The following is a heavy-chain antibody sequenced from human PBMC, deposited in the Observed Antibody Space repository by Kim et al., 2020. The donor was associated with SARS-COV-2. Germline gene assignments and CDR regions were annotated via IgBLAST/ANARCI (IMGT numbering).Heavy chain of an antibody. CDR1: GYPFSSNG. V-gene: IGHV1-18*01. CDR2: INNYDGNT. J-gene: IGHJ3*01. CDR3: ARSITMKVPESAFDF. D-gene: IGHD3-22*01. Sequence: ASVKVSCKASGYPFSSNGITWVRQAPGQGLEWIGWINNYDGNTKYAQKFQGRVTMTTDTSTNTAHMELRSLRSDDTAVYYCARSITMKVPESAFDFWGQGTLVTVSS.